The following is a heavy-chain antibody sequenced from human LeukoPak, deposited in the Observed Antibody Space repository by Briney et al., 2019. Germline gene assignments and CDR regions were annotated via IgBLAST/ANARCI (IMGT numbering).Heavy chain of an antibody. D-gene: IGHD3-10*01. CDR2: MYASGTT. J-gene: IGHJ4*02. CDR3: AREWYYGY. CDR1: GFTVSSNY. V-gene: IGHV3-53*01. Sequence: PGGSLRLSCAASGFTVSSNYMSWVRQAPGKGLEWVSVMYASGTTYYADSVKGRFTISRDDSKNTMYLQMNSLRVDDTAVYYCAREWYYGYWGQGTLVTVSS.